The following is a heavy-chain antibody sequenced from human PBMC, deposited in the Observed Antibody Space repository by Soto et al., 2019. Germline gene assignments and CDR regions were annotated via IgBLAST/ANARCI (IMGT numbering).Heavy chain of an antibody. CDR3: AREYSSSSFDN. Sequence: SETLSLTCTVSGGSISSGGYYWSWIRQHPGKGLEWIGYIYYSGSTYYNPSLKSRVTISVDTSKNQFSLKLSSVTAADTAVYYCAREYSSSSFDNWGQGTLVSVS. CDR2: IYYSGST. D-gene: IGHD6-6*01. J-gene: IGHJ4*02. V-gene: IGHV4-31*03. CDR1: GGSISSGGYY.